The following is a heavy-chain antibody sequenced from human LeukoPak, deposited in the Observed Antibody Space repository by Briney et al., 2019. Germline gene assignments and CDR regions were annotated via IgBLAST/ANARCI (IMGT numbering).Heavy chain of an antibody. CDR3: ASFGMGRYDYDSSGYFR. CDR2: INPNSGGT. J-gene: IGHJ4*02. D-gene: IGHD3-22*01. Sequence: ASVKVSCKASGYTFTSYGFSWVRQAPGQGLEWMGWINPNSGGTNYAQKFQGRVTMTRDTSISTAYMELSRLRSDDTAVYYCASFGMGRYDYDSSGYFRWGKGALVTVSS. V-gene: IGHV1-2*02. CDR1: GYTFTSYG.